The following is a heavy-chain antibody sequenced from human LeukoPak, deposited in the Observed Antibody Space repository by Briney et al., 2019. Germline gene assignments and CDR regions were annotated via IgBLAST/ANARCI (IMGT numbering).Heavy chain of an antibody. CDR2: ISWYSGSI. CDR3: AKDISPGLECSGGSCYSGPGGGRYYYYYYGMDV. D-gene: IGHD2-15*01. Sequence: GWSLPLSCAASGFTFDDYAMHWVRQAPGTGLEWVAGISWYSGSIDHPASVKGRFTISRDNAKNSLYLQMNSLRAEDTALYYCAKDISPGLECSGGSCYSGPGGGRYYYYYYGMDVWGQGTTVTVSS. J-gene: IGHJ6*02. CDR1: GFTFDDYA. V-gene: IGHV3-9*01.